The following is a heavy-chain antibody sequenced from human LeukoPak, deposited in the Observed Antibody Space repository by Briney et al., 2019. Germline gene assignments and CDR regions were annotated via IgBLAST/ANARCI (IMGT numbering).Heavy chain of an antibody. CDR2: ISTSGDST. CDR1: GFTFSSYA. Sequence: PGGSLRLSCAASGFTFSSYAITWVRQAPGKGLEWVSSISTSGDSTFYADSVKGRFSISRDNSKNTLYLQMNSLRADGTAVYYCAKVLSSGWGNFDYWGQGTLVTVFS. D-gene: IGHD6-19*01. J-gene: IGHJ4*02. V-gene: IGHV3-23*01. CDR3: AKVLSSGWGNFDY.